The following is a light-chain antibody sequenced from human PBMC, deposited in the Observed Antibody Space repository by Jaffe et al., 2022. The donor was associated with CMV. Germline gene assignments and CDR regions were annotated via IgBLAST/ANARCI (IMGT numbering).Light chain of an antibody. CDR2: EVT. CDR3: SSYAGNNRL. V-gene: IGLV2-8*01. J-gene: IGLJ3*02. CDR1: SSDVGGLNY. Sequence: QSALTQPPSASGSPGQSVTISCTGTSSDVGGLNYVSWYQQRPGKAPKVIIYEVTKRPSGVPDRFSGSKSGNTASLTVSGLQADDEADYYCSSYAGNNRLFGGGTKLTVL.